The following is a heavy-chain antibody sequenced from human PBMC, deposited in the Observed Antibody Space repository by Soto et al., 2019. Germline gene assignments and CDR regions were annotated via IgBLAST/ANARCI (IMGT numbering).Heavy chain of an antibody. J-gene: IGHJ4*02. D-gene: IGHD5-18*01. CDR3: ARDQIAMDY. Sequence: SETLSLTCTVSGGSVSSGSYYWSWIRQPPGKGLEWLGYIYYSGIPKCNPSLKSRVTISVDTCKNRFSVQLSSVTAADTAVYYYARDQIAMDYWGQGTLVTVSS. V-gene: IGHV4-61*01. CDR1: GGSVSSGSYY. CDR2: IYYSGIP.